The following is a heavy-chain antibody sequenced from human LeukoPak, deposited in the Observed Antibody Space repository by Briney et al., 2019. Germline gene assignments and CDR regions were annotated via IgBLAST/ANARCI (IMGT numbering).Heavy chain of an antibody. J-gene: IGHJ4*02. D-gene: IGHD3-22*01. Sequence: PGGSLRLSCAASGFTFSSYWMSWVREAPGKGVEWGANIKQDGSEKYYVDSVKRPFTISTDNAKNSLYLPMNSLRPEDTAVYYCARASAVHYYDSSGYHEGWSAFDYWGQGTLVTVSS. CDR1: GFTFSSYW. CDR2: IKQDGSEK. V-gene: IGHV3-7*01. CDR3: ARASAVHYYDSSGYHEGWSAFDY.